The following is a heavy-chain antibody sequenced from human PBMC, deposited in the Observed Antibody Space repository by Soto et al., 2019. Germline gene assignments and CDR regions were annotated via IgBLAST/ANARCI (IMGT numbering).Heavy chain of an antibody. CDR1: GYTFTNNY. CDR3: ARGGDDNYYDSSGYYYYYYGMDV. Sequence: ASVKVSCKASGYTFTNNYIHWVRRAPGQGLEWMGTINPSAGNTNYAQKFQGRVTMTRDTSISTAYMELSRLRSDDTAVYYRARGGDDNYYDSSGYYYYYYGMDVWGQGTTVTVSS. CDR2: INPSAGNT. J-gene: IGHJ6*02. D-gene: IGHD3-22*01. V-gene: IGHV1-46*01.